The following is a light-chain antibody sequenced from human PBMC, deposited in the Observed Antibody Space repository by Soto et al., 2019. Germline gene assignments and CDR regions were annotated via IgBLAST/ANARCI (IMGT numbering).Light chain of an antibody. J-gene: IGKJ1*01. CDR1: QSVSSSY. Sequence: EIGLTQSACTLSWSPGERATLSCRASQSVSSSYLAWYQQKPGQAPRLLIYGASNRATGIPDRFSGSGSGTDSTLTISRLEPEDFAVYYCQQYGSSGTFGQGTKVDIK. CDR3: QQYGSSGT. V-gene: IGKV3-20*01. CDR2: GAS.